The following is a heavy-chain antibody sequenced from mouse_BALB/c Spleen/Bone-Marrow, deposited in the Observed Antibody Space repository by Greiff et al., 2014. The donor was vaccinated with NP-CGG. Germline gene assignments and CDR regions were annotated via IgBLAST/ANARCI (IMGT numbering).Heavy chain of an antibody. CDR3: AREVRRYFDV. Sequence: VQLQQSGAELVRPGTSAKISCKASGYTFTNYWLGWVKQRPGHGLEWIGDIYPGACYSNYNEKLKGKASLSADTSDSTAYMQLSSLTSEDAAVYFCAREVRRYFDVWGAGTTVTVSS. J-gene: IGHJ1*01. V-gene: IGHV1-63*02. D-gene: IGHD2-14*01. CDR2: IYPGACYS. CDR1: GYTFTNYW.